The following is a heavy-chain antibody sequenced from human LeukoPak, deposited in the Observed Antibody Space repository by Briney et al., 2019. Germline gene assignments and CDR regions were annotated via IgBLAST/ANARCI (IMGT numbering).Heavy chain of an antibody. CDR2: IWCDGSNK. J-gene: IGHJ3*02. CDR3: ARSRSNVLMVYAIDAFDI. V-gene: IGHV3-33*01. CDR1: AFIFSSHG. Sequence: GRSLRLSCAASAFIFSSHGMHWVRQAPSKGLEWVAIIWCDGSNKYYADSVKGRFTISRDNSKNTLYLQMNSLRAEDTAVYYCARSRSNVLMVYAIDAFDIWGQGTMVTVSS. D-gene: IGHD2-8*01.